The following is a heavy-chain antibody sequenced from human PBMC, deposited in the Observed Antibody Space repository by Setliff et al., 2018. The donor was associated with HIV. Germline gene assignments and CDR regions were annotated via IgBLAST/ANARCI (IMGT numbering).Heavy chain of an antibody. J-gene: IGHJ4*02. CDR3: ARSIYGSGSYPLDY. CDR1: GGSISYYH. CDR2: IYYTGFT. D-gene: IGHD3-10*01. Sequence: PSATLSLTCSVSGGSISYYHWSWIRQPAGKGLEWIGRIYYTGFTDYNPSLKSRLTMSVDTSKNQFSLKLSSVTAADTAVYFCARSIYGSGSYPLDYWGQGILVTVSS. V-gene: IGHV4-4*07.